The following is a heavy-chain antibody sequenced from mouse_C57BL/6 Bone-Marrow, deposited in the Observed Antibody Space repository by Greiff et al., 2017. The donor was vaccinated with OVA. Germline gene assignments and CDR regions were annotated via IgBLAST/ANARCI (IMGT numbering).Heavy chain of an antibody. D-gene: IGHD6-1*01. J-gene: IGHJ3*01. CDR3: TASAWFAY. V-gene: IGHV14-4*01. CDR2: IDPENGDT. CDR1: GFNITDDY. Sequence: VQLQQSGAELVRPGASVKLSCTASGFNITDDYMHWVKQRPEQGLEWIGWIDPENGDTEYASKFQGKATITADTSSNTAYLQLSSLTSEDTAVXYCTASAWFAYWGQGTRVTVSA.